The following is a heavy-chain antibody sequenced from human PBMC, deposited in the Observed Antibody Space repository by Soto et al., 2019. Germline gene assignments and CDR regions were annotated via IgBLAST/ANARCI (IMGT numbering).Heavy chain of an antibody. CDR3: ATVHPSGIAVAQDAFDI. Sequence: ASVKVSCKVSGYTLTELAMHWVRQAPGKGLEWMGGFDPEDGETIYAQKFQGRVTMTEDTSTDTAYMELSSLRSEDTAVYYCATVHPSGIAVAQDAFDIWGQGTLVTGSS. CDR2: FDPEDGET. J-gene: IGHJ3*02. V-gene: IGHV1-24*01. CDR1: GYTLTELA. D-gene: IGHD6-19*01.